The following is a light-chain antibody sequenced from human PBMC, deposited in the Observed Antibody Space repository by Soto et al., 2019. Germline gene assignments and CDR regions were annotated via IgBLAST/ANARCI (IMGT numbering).Light chain of an antibody. J-gene: IGKJ1*01. Sequence: DVVMTQSPLSLPVTLGQPASISCRSSQSLIHSDGSTYLNWFQQRPGQSPRRLIYEVSDRDSGVPDRFRGSGSGTDFTLKISRVEAEDVGVYYCMQGTHWPWTFGQGAEVEIK. V-gene: IGKV2-30*02. CDR1: QSLIHSDGSTY. CDR2: EVS. CDR3: MQGTHWPWT.